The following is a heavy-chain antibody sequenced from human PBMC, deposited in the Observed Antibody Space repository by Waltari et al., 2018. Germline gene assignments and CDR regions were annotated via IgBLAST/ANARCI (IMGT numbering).Heavy chain of an antibody. CDR3: ARPDYDILGFDP. J-gene: IGHJ5*02. V-gene: IGHV3-30*01. Sequence: AASGFTFSSYAMHWVRQAPGKGLEWVAVISYDGSNKYYADAVKGRFTISRDNSKNTLYLQMNSLRAEDTAVYYCARPDYDILGFDPWGQGTLVTVSS. CDR1: GFTFSSYA. CDR2: ISYDGSNK. D-gene: IGHD3-9*01.